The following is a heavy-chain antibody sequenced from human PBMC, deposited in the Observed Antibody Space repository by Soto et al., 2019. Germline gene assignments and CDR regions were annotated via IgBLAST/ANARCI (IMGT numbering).Heavy chain of an antibody. V-gene: IGHV3-23*01. D-gene: IGHD2-15*01. CDR3: AKGSGLLPTFPFDF. CDR1: GFTFSTYA. CDR2: ISGVGGST. Sequence: PGGSLRLSCAASGFTFSTYAMSWVRQAPGKGLEWVSGISGVGGSTDYLDSVKGRFTISRDNSKNTLYLQMNSLRAEDTALYYCAKGSGLLPTFPFDFWGQGTLVTVSS. J-gene: IGHJ4*02.